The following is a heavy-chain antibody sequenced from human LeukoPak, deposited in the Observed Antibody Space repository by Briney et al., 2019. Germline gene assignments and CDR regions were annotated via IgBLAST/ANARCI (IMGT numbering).Heavy chain of an antibody. Sequence: SVKVSCKASGGSFSNYAFSWVRQAPGQGLEWMGRITPIVDIATYIQKFQGRVTITANKFTSTAYMELSSLTSEDTAVYYCASGLGFCSGSDCTNLVKDYYYGMSVWGQGTTVTVSS. CDR2: ITPIVDIA. V-gene: IGHV1-69*04. CDR3: ASGLGFCSGSDCTNLVKDYYYGMSV. D-gene: IGHD2-15*01. CDR1: GGSFSNYA. J-gene: IGHJ6*02.